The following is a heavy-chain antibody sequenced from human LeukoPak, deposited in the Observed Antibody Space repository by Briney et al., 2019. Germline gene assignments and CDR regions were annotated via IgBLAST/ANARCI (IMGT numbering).Heavy chain of an antibody. CDR1: GYSINRDYH. CDR2: MYYSGST. CDR3: ARHDPIVGTPDAFDI. V-gene: IGHV4-38-2*02. D-gene: IGHD1-26*01. Sequence: PSETLSLTCSVSGYSINRDYHWAWIRQPPGKGLEWIGSMYYSGSTNYNSSLKSRVTISGDTSKNQISLKMSSVTAADTAVYYCARHDPIVGTPDAFDIWGQGTMVTVSS. J-gene: IGHJ3*02.